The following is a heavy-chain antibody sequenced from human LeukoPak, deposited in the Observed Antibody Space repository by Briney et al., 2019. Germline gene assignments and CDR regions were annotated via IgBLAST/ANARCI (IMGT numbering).Heavy chain of an antibody. CDR2: INHSGST. V-gene: IGHV4-34*01. CDR3: ARDPPGGFDP. J-gene: IGHJ5*02. D-gene: IGHD7-27*01. CDR1: GGSFSGYY. Sequence: SETLSLTCAVYGGSFSGYYWSWIRQPPGKGLEWIGEINHSGSTNYNPSLKSRVTISVDTSKNQFSLKLSSVAAADTAVYYCARDPPGGFDPWGQGTLVTVSS.